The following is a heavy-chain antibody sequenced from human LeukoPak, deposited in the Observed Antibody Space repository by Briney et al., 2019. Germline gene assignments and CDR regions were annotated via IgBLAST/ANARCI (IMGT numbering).Heavy chain of an antibody. Sequence: KPSETLSLTCTVSGGSISSSSYYWGWIRQPPGKGLEWIGSIYYSGSTYYNPSLKSRVTISVDTSKNQFSLKLSSVTAADTAVYYCAHGYCSSTSCYENWFDPWGQGTLVTVSS. CDR2: IYYSGST. CDR3: AHGYCSSTSCYENWFDP. CDR1: GGSISSSSYY. D-gene: IGHD2-2*03. V-gene: IGHV4-39*07. J-gene: IGHJ5*02.